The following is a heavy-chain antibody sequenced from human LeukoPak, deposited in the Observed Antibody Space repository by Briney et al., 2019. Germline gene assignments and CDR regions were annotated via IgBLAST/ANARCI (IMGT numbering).Heavy chain of an antibody. CDR3: ARAGRAAAGQIHAFDI. J-gene: IGHJ3*02. D-gene: IGHD6-13*01. CDR2: INPNSGGT. V-gene: IGHV1-2*02. CDR1: GYTFTGYY. Sequence: ASVKVSCKASGYTFTGYYMHRVRQAPGQGLEWMGWINPNSGGTNYAQKFQGRVTMTRDTSISTAYMELSRLRSDDTAVYYCARAGRAAAGQIHAFDIWGQGTMVTVSS.